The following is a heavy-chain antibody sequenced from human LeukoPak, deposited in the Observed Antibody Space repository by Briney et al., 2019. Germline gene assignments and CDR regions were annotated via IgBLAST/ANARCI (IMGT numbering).Heavy chain of an antibody. J-gene: IGHJ4*02. Sequence: SETLSLTCTVSGGSISSYYWSWIRQPPGKGLEWIGYIYYSGSTNYNPSLKSRVTISVDTSKNQFSLKLSSVTAADSAVYYCAREGDFWRRNYYFDYWGQGTLVTVSS. CDR3: AREGDFWRRNYYFDY. D-gene: IGHD3-3*01. V-gene: IGHV4-59*01. CDR1: GGSISSYY. CDR2: IYYSGST.